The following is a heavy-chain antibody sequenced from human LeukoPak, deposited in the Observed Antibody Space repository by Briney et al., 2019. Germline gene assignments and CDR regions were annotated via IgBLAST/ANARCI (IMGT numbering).Heavy chain of an antibody. CDR2: IYYSGST. Sequence: SETLSLTCTVSGGSISSGGYYWSWIRQHPGKGLEWIGYIYYSGSTYYNPSLKSRVTISVDTSKNQFSLKLSSVTAADTAVYYCARGSVLSATPITFDYWGQGTLVTVSS. CDR3: ARGSVLSATPITFDY. CDR1: GGSISSGGYY. D-gene: IGHD1-26*01. J-gene: IGHJ4*02. V-gene: IGHV4-31*03.